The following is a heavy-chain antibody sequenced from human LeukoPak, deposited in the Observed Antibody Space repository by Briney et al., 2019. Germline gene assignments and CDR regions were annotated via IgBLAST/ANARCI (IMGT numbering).Heavy chain of an antibody. CDR1: GFTFSSYW. V-gene: IGHV3-7*01. D-gene: IGHD6-13*01. J-gene: IGHJ4*02. Sequence: PGGSLRLSCAASGFTFSSYWMSWVRQAPGKGLEWVANIKQDGSEKYYVDSVKGRFTISRDNAKNSLYLQMNSLRAEDTAVYYCARDEAGYSSSWSGLEQGEFDYWGQGTLVTVSS. CDR3: ARDEAGYSSSWSGLEQGEFDY. CDR2: IKQDGSEK.